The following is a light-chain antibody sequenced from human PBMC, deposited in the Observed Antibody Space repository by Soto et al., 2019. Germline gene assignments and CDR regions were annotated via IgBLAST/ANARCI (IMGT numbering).Light chain of an antibody. V-gene: IGKV3-15*01. CDR1: QSVGRD. CDR3: QEYINWPRLT. Sequence: EIVMTQSPATLSVSPGERATLSCRTSQSVGRDLAWYQQKPGQAPRLLIYDSSTRATGIPDRFSGSGSGTEFTLTISGLQSEDFAVYYCQEYINWPRLTFGGGTKVDIK. CDR2: DSS. J-gene: IGKJ4*01.